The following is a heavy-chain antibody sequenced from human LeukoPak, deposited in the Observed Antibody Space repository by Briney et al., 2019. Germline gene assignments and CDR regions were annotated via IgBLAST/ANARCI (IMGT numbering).Heavy chain of an antibody. Sequence: SETLSLTCAVYGGSFSGYYWSWIRQPPGKGLEWIGEINHNGSTNYNPSLKSRVTISVDTSKNQFPLKLSSVTAADTAVYYCARGATSFDPWGQGTLVTVSS. CDR3: ARGATSFDP. CDR2: INHNGST. V-gene: IGHV4-34*01. CDR1: GGSFSGYY. D-gene: IGHD2-15*01. J-gene: IGHJ5*02.